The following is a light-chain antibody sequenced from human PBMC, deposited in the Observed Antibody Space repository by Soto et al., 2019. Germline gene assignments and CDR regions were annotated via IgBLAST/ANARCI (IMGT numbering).Light chain of an antibody. V-gene: IGKV3-15*01. Sequence: ERVMTQSPATLSVSPGQRATLSCKASQSIRMNLAWYQQKPGQAPMLLMYSASTRATGVPVRFSGSGSGTEFTLTISSLQSEDFAVYYCQEYNNWPRLTFGGGTKVEI. J-gene: IGKJ4*01. CDR3: QEYNNWPRLT. CDR1: QSIRMN. CDR2: SAS.